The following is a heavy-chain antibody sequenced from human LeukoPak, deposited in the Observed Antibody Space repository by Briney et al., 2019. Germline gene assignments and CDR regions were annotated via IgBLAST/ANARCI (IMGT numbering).Heavy chain of an antibody. CDR1: GYTFSGHY. CDR2: INPNSGGT. D-gene: IGHD3-10*01. V-gene: IGHV1-2*02. CDR3: ARKMVRGNWFDP. Sequence: ASVKVSCKASGYTFSGHYMHWVRQAPGQGLEWMGWINPNSGGTNYAQKFQGRVTMTRDTSISTAYMELSRLRSDDTAVYYCARKMVRGNWFDPWGQGTLVTVSS. J-gene: IGHJ5*02.